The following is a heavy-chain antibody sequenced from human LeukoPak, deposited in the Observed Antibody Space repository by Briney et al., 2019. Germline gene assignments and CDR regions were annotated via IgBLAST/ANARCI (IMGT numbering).Heavy chain of an antibody. J-gene: IGHJ4*02. D-gene: IGHD1-26*01. CDR1: GGSISSGSYY. CDR2: IYYSGST. CDR3: ARVWYGGKSGPDY. Sequence: SETLSLTCTVSGGSISSGSYYWGWIRQPPGKGLEWIGSIYYSGSTYYNPSLKSRVTISVDTSKNQFSLKLSSVTAADTAVYYCARVWYGGKSGPDYWGQGTLVTVSS. V-gene: IGHV4-39*07.